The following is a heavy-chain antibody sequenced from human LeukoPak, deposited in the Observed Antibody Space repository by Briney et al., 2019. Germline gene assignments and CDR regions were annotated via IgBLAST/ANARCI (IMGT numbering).Heavy chain of an antibody. CDR1: GFTFSNYG. J-gene: IGHJ4*02. CDR2: ISYDGNNK. V-gene: IGHV3-30*18. D-gene: IGHD3-10*01. Sequence: GGSLRLSCAASGFTFSNYGIHWVRQAPGKGLEWVAVISYDGNNKYYADSVKGRFTISRDNSKNTLYLQMNSLRAEDTAVYYCAKDYREALWFGELLPIYYFDYWGQGTLVTVSS. CDR3: AKDYREALWFGELLPIYYFDY.